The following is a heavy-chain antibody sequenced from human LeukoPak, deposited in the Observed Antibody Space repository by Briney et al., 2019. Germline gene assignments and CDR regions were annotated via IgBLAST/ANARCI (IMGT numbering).Heavy chain of an antibody. CDR1: GDSVSSNSAS. V-gene: IGHV6-1*01. Sequence: SQTLSLTCAISGDSVSSNSASWNWIRQSPSRGLEWLGRTYYRSKWNTDNAVSVKSRITINPDTSKNQFSLHLNSVTPEDSAVYYCARDPDSSYEWGPFDPWGQGTLVTVSS. CDR2: TYYRSKWNT. CDR3: ARDPDSSYEWGPFDP. D-gene: IGHD1-26*01. J-gene: IGHJ5*02.